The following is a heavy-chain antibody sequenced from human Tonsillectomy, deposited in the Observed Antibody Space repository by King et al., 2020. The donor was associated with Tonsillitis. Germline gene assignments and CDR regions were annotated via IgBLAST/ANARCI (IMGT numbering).Heavy chain of an antibody. CDR2: IKSDGSST. J-gene: IGHJ3*02. CDR3: TRVRTDGFDAFDI. Sequence: VQLVESGGGLVQPGGSLRLSSAASGFTFSSYWMHWVRQAPGKGLVWFSRIKSDGSSTSYADSVKGRFTISRDNAKNTLYLQMNSLRAEDTAVYFCTRVRTDGFDAFDIWGQGTMVTVSS. V-gene: IGHV3-74*01. CDR1: GFTFSSYW. D-gene: IGHD1/OR15-1a*01.